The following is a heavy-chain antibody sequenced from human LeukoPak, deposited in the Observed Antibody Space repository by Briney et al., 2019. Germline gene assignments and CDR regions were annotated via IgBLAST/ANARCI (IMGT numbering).Heavy chain of an antibody. J-gene: IGHJ5*02. CDR3: ARDNTDPSGWVNWFDP. CDR2: IYYSGST. CDR1: AGSISSYY. D-gene: IGHD6-19*01. V-gene: IGHV4-59*01. Sequence: SETLSLTCTVSAGSISSYYWSWIRQPPGKGLEWIGYIYYSGSTNYNPSLKSRVTISVDTSKDQFSLKLSSVTAADTAVYYCARDNTDPSGWVNWFDPWGQGTLVTVSS.